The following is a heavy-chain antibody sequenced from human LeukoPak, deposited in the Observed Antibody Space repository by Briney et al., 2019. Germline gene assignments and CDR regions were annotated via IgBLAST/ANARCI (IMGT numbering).Heavy chain of an antibody. V-gene: IGHV3-30*02. CDR1: GFTFSSYG. CDR3: AKDSLYYSSSSSGLDT. CDR2: IRYDGSNK. Sequence: GGSLRLSCAASGFTFSSYGMHWVRQAPGKGLEWVAFIRYDGSNKYYADSVKGRFTISRDNSKNTLYLQMNSLRAEDTAVYYCAKDSLYYSSSSSGLDTWGQGTLVTVSS. D-gene: IGHD6-6*01. J-gene: IGHJ5*02.